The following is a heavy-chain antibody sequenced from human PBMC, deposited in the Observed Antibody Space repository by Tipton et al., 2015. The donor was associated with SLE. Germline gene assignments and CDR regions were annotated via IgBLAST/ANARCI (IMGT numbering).Heavy chain of an antibody. CDR1: GGPFTLHY. D-gene: IGHD1-20*01. V-gene: IGHV4-59*11. J-gene: IGHJ4*02. Sequence: TLSLTCSVSGGPFTLHYWTWIRQAPGKGLEWIGYVQYNGYTNYNPFLKSRVTMLMDTSENQFSLRLRSVTAADTAVYFCTRASEVIGTTPMVFAYWGQGARVAVSS. CDR3: TRASEVIGTTPMVFAY. CDR2: VQYNGYT.